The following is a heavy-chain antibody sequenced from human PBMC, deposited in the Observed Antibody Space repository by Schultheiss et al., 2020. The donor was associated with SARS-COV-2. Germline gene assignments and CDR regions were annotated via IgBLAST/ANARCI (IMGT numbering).Heavy chain of an antibody. Sequence: SQTLSLTCTVSGGSISSYYWSWIRQPAGKGLEWIGEINHSGSTNYNPSLKSRVTMSVDTSKNQFSLKLSSVTAADTAVYYCARETGVACDYWGQGTLVTVSS. CDR2: INHSGST. CDR1: GGSISSYY. D-gene: IGHD2-15*01. CDR3: ARETGVACDY. V-gene: IGHV4-4*07. J-gene: IGHJ4*02.